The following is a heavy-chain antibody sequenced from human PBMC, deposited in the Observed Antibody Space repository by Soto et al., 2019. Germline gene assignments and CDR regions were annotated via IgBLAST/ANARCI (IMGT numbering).Heavy chain of an antibody. CDR1: GFTFSSYS. CDR2: ISSSSSYI. Sequence: GGSLRLSCAASGFTFSSYSMNWVRQAPGKGLEWVSSISSSSSYIYYADSVKGRFTISRDNAKNSLYMQMSSLRAEDTAVYYCARDLNYDFWSGYRPKDYGMDVWGQGTTVTVSS. CDR3: ARDLNYDFWSGYRPKDYGMDV. J-gene: IGHJ6*02. V-gene: IGHV3-21*01. D-gene: IGHD3-3*01.